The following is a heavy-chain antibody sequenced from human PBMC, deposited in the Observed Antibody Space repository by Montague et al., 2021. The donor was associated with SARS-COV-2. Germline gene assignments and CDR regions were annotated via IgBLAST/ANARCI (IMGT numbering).Heavy chain of an antibody. CDR1: GFTFSSHA. D-gene: IGHD3-10*01. CDR3: EAIYYYGSGAVDDY. J-gene: IGHJ4*02. Sequence: SLRLSCAASGFTFSSHAMAWVRQAPGKGLEWAAGISGPGGTTFYXDSVRGRFTISRDNSKNTLYLQLQSLRADDTAIYYCEAIYYYGSGAVDDYWGQGTLVTVSS. CDR2: ISGPGGTT. V-gene: IGHV3-23*01.